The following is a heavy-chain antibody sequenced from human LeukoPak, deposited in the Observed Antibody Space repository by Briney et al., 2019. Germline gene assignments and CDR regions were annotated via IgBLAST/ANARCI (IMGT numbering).Heavy chain of an antibody. D-gene: IGHD5-24*01. V-gene: IGHV1-3*01. Sequence: ASVKVSCKASGYTFTSYAMHWVRQAPGQRLEWMGWINAGNGNTKYSQKFQRRVTITRDTSASTAYMELSSLRSEDTAVYSCARAGVVEMATIGFDYWGLGTLVTVSS. CDR3: ARAGVVEMATIGFDY. CDR2: INAGNGNT. CDR1: GYTFTSYA. J-gene: IGHJ4*02.